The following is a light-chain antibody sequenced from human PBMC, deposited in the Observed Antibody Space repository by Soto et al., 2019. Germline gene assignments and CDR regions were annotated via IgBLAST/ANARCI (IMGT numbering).Light chain of an antibody. J-gene: IGKJ5*01. CDR2: DAS. CDR3: QQYNSYPIT. Sequence: DIQMTQSPSSLSASVGGRVTITSRASQSISSWLAWYKQKPGKAPKLLIYDASSLESGVPSRFSGSGSGTEFTLTISSLQPDDFATYYCQQYNSYPITFGQGTRLEIK. CDR1: QSISSW. V-gene: IGKV1-5*01.